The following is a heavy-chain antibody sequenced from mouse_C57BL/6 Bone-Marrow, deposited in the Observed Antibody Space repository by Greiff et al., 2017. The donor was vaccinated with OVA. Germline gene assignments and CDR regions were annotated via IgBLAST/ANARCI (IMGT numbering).Heavy chain of an antibody. CDR2: IDPSDSYT. D-gene: IGHD2-2*01. J-gene: IGHJ2*01. V-gene: IGHV1-50*01. Sequence: QVQLQQPGAELVKPGASVKLSCKASGYTFTSYWMQWVKQRPGQGLEWIGEIDPSDSYTNYNQKFNGKATVTVDTSSSTAYMQLSSLTSAYSAVYYGAREGVTTVDYWGQGTTLTVSS. CDR3: AREGVTTVDY. CDR1: GYTFTSYW.